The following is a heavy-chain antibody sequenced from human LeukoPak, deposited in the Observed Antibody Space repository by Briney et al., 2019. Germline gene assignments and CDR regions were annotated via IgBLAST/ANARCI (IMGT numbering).Heavy chain of an antibody. CDR3: ARDFRYGGNSLDY. J-gene: IGHJ4*02. D-gene: IGHD4-23*01. Sequence: ATVKVSCKASGYTFTGSYLHWVRQAPGQGLEWMGWINPNSGGTNYAQKFQGRVTMTRDTSISTAYMELSRLRSDDTAVYYCARDFRYGGNSLDYWGQGTLVTVSS. CDR1: GYTFTGSY. CDR2: INPNSGGT. V-gene: IGHV1-2*02.